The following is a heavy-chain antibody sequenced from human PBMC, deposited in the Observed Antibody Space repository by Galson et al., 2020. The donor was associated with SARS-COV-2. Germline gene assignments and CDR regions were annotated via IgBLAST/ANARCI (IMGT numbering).Heavy chain of an antibody. CDR1: GDSIDSISSNY. CDR3: ARGTTVTPLDY. V-gene: IGHV4-61*02. CDR2: IYTSGTT. Sequence: SQTLSLTCTVSGDSIDSISSNYWSWVRQPAGKGLEWIGRIYTSGTTHYNPSLKSRVPMSVDTSKNQFSLKLSFVTAADTAMYDCARGTTVTPLDYWSQGTLVTVSS. D-gene: IGHD4-17*01. J-gene: IGHJ4*02.